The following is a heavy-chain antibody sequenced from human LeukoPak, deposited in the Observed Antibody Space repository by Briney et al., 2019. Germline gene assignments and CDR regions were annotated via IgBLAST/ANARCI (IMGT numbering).Heavy chain of an antibody. Sequence: SETLSLTCAVYGGSFSGYYWSWIRQPPGKGLEWIGEINHSGSANYNPSLKSRVTISVDTSKNQFSLKLSSVTAADTAVYYCARDSGDYWGQGTLVTVSS. V-gene: IGHV4-34*01. D-gene: IGHD3-10*01. CDR2: INHSGSA. CDR1: GGSFSGYY. J-gene: IGHJ4*02. CDR3: ARDSGDY.